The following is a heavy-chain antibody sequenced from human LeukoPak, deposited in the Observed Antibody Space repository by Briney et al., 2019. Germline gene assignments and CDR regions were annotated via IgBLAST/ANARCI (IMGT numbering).Heavy chain of an antibody. J-gene: IGHJ5*02. CDR3: ARSANPGVHEFDP. Sequence: GGSLRLSCGASGFTFSSYAMAWVRQAPRKGLEWLSYITSRSNRNYAYSVKGRFTISRDNAKNSLYLQMNSLRDEDTAVYYCARSANPGVHEFDPWGQGTLVTVSS. CDR1: GFTFSSYA. D-gene: IGHD6-6*01. V-gene: IGHV3-48*02. CDR2: ITSRSNR.